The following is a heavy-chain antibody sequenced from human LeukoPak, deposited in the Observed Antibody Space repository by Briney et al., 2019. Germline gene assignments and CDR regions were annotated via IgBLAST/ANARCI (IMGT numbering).Heavy chain of an antibody. CDR3: ARDIVVVPAAHASYYYYGMDV. CDR2: ISAYNGNT. V-gene: IGHV1-18*01. D-gene: IGHD2-2*01. J-gene: IGHJ6*02. Sequence: ASVKVSCKASGGTFISYAISWVRQAPGQGLEWMGWISAYNGNTNYAQKLQGRVTMTTDTSTSTAYMELRSLRSDDTAVYYCARDIVVVPAAHASYYYYGMDVWGQGTTVTVSS. CDR1: GGTFISYA.